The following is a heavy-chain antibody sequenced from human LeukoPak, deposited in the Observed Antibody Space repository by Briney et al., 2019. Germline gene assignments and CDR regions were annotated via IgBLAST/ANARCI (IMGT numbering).Heavy chain of an antibody. V-gene: IGHV3-23*01. CDR3: AKDLYSSAWTPIDY. CDR2: IRGSGGST. J-gene: IGHJ4*02. D-gene: IGHD6-19*01. Sequence: GVSLRLSCAASGFTFSSYAMSWVRQAPGKGLEWVSAIRGSGGSTYYADSVKGRFTISRDNSKNTLYLQMNSLRAEDTAVYYCAKDLYSSAWTPIDYWGQGTLVTVSS. CDR1: GFTFSSYA.